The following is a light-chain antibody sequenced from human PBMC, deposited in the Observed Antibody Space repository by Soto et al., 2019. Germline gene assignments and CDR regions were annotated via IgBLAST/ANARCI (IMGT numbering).Light chain of an antibody. J-gene: IGKJ4*01. V-gene: IGKV2-30*01. Sequence: DVVLTQSPLSLSVTLGQPASLSCRSSQSLIYRDGNTYLNWFHQRPGQSPRRLIYRVSNRESGVPDRFNGSGSGTDFTLTISRVEAEDVGVYYCMQGTHWPELTFGGGTKVEIK. CDR3: MQGTHWPELT. CDR1: QSLIYRDGNTY. CDR2: RVS.